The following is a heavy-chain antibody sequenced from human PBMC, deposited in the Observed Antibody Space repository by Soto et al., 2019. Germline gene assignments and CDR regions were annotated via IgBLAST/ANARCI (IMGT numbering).Heavy chain of an antibody. D-gene: IGHD6-19*01. CDR1: GYTFTGYY. J-gene: IGHJ6*02. V-gene: IGHV1-2*04. CDR3: ARDDSSGWQEHPRVYYGMDV. CDR2: INPNSGGT. Sequence: GASVKVSCKASGYTFTGYYMHWVRQAPGQGLEWMGWINPNSGGTNYAQKFQGWVTMTRDTSISTAYMELSRLRSDDTAVYYCARDDSSGWQEHPRVYYGMDVWGQGTTVTVSS.